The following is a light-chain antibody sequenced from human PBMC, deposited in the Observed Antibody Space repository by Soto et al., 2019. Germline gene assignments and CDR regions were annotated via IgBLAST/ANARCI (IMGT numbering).Light chain of an antibody. CDR2: KAS. Sequence: DIQMTQSPSTLSASVGDRVTITCRASQSISSWLAWYQQKPGKAPKLLIYKASSLESGVPSRFSGSGSGTEVTLTNSSLQPDDFASYDWQQYNNTPCTFGQGTKVEIK. V-gene: IGKV1-5*03. CDR3: QQYNNTPCT. CDR1: QSISSW. J-gene: IGKJ1*01.